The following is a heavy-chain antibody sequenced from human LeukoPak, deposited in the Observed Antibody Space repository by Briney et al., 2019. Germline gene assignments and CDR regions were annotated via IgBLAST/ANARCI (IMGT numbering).Heavy chain of an antibody. CDR3: AKDYTAMVRGVDY. V-gene: IGHV3-9*01. Sequence: GGSLRLSCAASGFTFDDYAMHWVRQVPGKGLEWVSGISWNSGSTGYADSVKGRFTISRDNARNSLYLQMNGLRAEDTALYYCAKDYTAMVRGVDYWGQGTLVTVSS. CDR1: GFTFDDYA. D-gene: IGHD5-18*01. CDR2: ISWNSGST. J-gene: IGHJ4*02.